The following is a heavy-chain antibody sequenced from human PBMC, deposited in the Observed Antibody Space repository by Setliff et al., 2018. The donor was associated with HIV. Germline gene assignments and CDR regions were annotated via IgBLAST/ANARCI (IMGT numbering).Heavy chain of an antibody. V-gene: IGHV1-69*06. D-gene: IGHD3-10*01. CDR2: IIPVVDAP. J-gene: IGHJ3*02. Sequence: ASVKVSCKDSGGSFNILGFTWVRQAPGQGLEWVGGIIPVVDAPIYAQRFQGRVVITAYKSTGTAYMQLSTLKFEDTAVYYCATRPPGVHGFSIWGQGTMVTVSS. CDR3: ATRPPGVHGFSI. CDR1: GGSFNILG.